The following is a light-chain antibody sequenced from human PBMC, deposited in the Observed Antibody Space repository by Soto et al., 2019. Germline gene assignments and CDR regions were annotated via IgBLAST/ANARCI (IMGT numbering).Light chain of an antibody. Sequence: QSVLTQPASVSGSPGQSITISCTGTSSDVGSYNYVSWYQQHPGKAPKVMIYDVSNRPSGVSYRFSGSKSGNTASLTISGLQAEDEADYYCSSYTTGSTYVFGTGTKLTVL. J-gene: IGLJ1*01. CDR1: SSDVGSYNY. CDR3: SSYTTGSTYV. V-gene: IGLV2-14*01. CDR2: DVS.